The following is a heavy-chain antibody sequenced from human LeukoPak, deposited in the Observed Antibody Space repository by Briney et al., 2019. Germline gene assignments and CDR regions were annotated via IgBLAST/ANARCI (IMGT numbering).Heavy chain of an antibody. J-gene: IGHJ4*02. CDR3: AKSSGYSYGSIDY. Sequence: GGSLRLSCAASGFTFSSYGMHWVRQAPGKGLEWVAFIHYDGSNKYYADSVRGRFTISRDNAKNTLYLQMNSLRAEDTAVYYCAKSSGYSYGSIDYWGQGTLVTVSS. CDR1: GFTFSSYG. D-gene: IGHD5-18*01. V-gene: IGHV3-30*02. CDR2: IHYDGSNK.